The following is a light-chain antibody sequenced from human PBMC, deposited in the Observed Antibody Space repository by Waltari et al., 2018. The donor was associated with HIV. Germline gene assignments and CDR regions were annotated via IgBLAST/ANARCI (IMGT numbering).Light chain of an antibody. CDR2: EVS. V-gene: IGLV2-14*01. CDR3: SSYTSSNTLV. CDR1: SSDIAGYNF. Sequence: QSALTQPASVSGSPGQSIPISCTGTSSDIAGYNFSSCYQHHPGKAPKLMIYEVSNRPSGVSNRFSGSKSGNTASLTISGLQAEDEADYYCSSYTSSNTLVFGTGTKVTVL. J-gene: IGLJ1*01.